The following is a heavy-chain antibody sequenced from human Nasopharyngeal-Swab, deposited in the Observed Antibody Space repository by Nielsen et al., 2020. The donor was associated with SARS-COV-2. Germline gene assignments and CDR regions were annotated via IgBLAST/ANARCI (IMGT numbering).Heavy chain of an antibody. CDR3: ARERQLPQYYYYYYYMDV. D-gene: IGHD2-2*01. V-gene: IGHV4-34*01. J-gene: IGHJ6*03. CDR1: GGSFSGYH. Sequence: SETLSLTCAVYGGSFSGYHWSWIRQPPGKGLEWIGEINHSGSTNYNPSLKSRVTISVDTSKNQFSLKLSSVTAADTAVYYCARERQLPQYYYYYYYMDVWGKGTTVTVSS. CDR2: INHSGST.